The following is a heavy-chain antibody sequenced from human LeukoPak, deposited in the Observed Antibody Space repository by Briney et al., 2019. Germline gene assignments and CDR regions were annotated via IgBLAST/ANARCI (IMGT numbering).Heavy chain of an antibody. CDR1: GGSISSSNW. V-gene: IGHV4-4*02. J-gene: IGHJ3*02. CDR3: ARAQYYYDSSGFGFDI. Sequence: SGTLSLTCAVSGGSISSSNWWSWVRPPPGKGLEWIGEIYHSGSTNYNPSLKSRVTISVDKSKNQFSLKLSSVTAADTAVYYCARAQYYYDSSGFGFDIWGQGTMVTVSS. CDR2: IYHSGST. D-gene: IGHD3-22*01.